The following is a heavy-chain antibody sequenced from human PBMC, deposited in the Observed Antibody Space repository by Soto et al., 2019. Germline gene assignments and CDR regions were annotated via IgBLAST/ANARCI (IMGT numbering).Heavy chain of an antibody. V-gene: IGHV3-30*18. CDR2: ISYDGSNK. J-gene: IGHJ5*02. CDR3: AKDPYGYGDYPWGERWFAP. Sequence: QVQLVESGGGVVQPGRSLRLSCAASGFTFSSYGMHWVRQAPGKGLEWVAVISYDGSNKYYADSVKGRFTISRDNSKNTLYLQMNSLRAEDTAVYYCAKDPYGYGDYPWGERWFAPWGQGTLVTVSS. D-gene: IGHD4-17*01. CDR1: GFTFSSYG.